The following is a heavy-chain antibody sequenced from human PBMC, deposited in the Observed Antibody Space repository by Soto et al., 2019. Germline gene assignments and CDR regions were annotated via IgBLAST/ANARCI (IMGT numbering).Heavy chain of an antibody. CDR2: INPSGGST. CDR3: ARPRRPSSGWYYYYYYGMDV. V-gene: IGHV1-46*01. D-gene: IGHD6-19*01. Sequence: QVQLVQSGAEVKKPGASVKVSCKASGYTFTSYYMHWVRQAPGQGLEWMGIINPSGGSTSYAQKFQSRVTMTRDTATSTVYMELSSLRSEDTAVYYCARPRRPSSGWYYYYYYGMDVWGQGTTVTVSS. CDR1: GYTFTSYY. J-gene: IGHJ6*02.